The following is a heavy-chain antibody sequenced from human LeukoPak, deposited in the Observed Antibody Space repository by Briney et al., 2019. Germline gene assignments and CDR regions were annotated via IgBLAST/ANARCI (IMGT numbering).Heavy chain of an antibody. Sequence: GASLRLSCAASGFTFSNYAMSWVRQAPGKGLEWVSAITGSGGNTYYADSVKGRFTISRDNSKNTVFLQMNGLRAEDTAVYYCAKWGDYDVLTGYYVSDYWGQGTLVTVSS. CDR2: ITGSGGNT. D-gene: IGHD3-9*01. CDR3: AKWGDYDVLTGYYVSDY. J-gene: IGHJ4*02. V-gene: IGHV3-23*01. CDR1: GFTFSNYA.